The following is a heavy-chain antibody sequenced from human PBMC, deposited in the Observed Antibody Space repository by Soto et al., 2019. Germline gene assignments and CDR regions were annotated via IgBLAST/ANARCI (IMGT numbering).Heavy chain of an antibody. CDR2: IRTKADGGPT. J-gene: IGHJ4*02. CDR1: GFNFISAR. D-gene: IGHD3-22*01. CDR3: ATEDYDRYGYYYFDN. V-gene: IGHV3-15*07. Sequence: GGSLRLSCAASGFNFISARMNWVRQAPGKGLEWVGRIRTKADGGPTDSAPSVKGRLTISRDDLESMVYLQLNSLKIEDTAIYYCATEDYDRYGYYYFDNWGPGTLVTVSS.